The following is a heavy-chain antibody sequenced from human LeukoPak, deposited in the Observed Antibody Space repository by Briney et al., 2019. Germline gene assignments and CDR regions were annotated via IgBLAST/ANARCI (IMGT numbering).Heavy chain of an antibody. CDR2: ISSSGSTI. CDR3: ARGSVVAAARNSPFDY. CDR1: GFTFSSYE. J-gene: IGHJ4*02. V-gene: IGHV3-48*03. Sequence: GGSPRLSCAASGFTFSSYEMNWVRQAPGKGLEWVSYISSSGSTIYYADSVKGRFTISRDNAKNSLYLQMNSLRAEDTAVYYCARGSVVAAARNSPFDYWGQGTLVTVSS. D-gene: IGHD6-13*01.